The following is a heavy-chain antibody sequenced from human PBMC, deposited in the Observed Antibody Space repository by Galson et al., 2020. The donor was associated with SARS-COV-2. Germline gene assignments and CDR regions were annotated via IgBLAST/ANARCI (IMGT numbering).Heavy chain of an antibody. Sequence: GESLKISCKGSGYSFTSYWIGWVRQMPGKGLEWMGIIYPGDSDTRYSPSFQGQVTISADKSISTAYLQWSSLKASDTAMYYCARLGMVPQQNLFGNRTLPYYYYGMDVWGQGTTVTVSS. CDR3: ARLGMVPQQNLFGNRTLPYYYYGMDV. CDR2: IYPGDSDT. D-gene: IGHD3-3*01. V-gene: IGHV5-51*01. J-gene: IGHJ6*02. CDR1: GYSFTSYW.